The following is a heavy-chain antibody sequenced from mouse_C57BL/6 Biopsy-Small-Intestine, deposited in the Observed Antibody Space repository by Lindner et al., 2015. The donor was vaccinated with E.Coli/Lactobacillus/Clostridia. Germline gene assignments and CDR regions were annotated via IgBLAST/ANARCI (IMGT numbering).Heavy chain of an antibody. CDR1: GFSFNTYA. V-gene: IGHV10-1*01. Sequence: VQLQESGGGLVQPKGSLKLSCAASGFSFNTYAMNWVRQAPGKGLEWVARIRSKSSNYATYYADSVKDRFTISRDDSQSVLYLQMNNLKTEDTAMYYCARHGTPGWYFDVWGTGTTVTVSS. J-gene: IGHJ1*03. D-gene: IGHD4-1*01. CDR2: IRSKSSNYAT. CDR3: ARHGTPGWYFDV.